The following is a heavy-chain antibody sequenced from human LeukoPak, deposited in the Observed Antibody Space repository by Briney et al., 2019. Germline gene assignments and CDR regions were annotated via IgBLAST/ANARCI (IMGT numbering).Heavy chain of an antibody. Sequence: HGESLKISCKGSGYSFTNYWIGWVRQMPGKGLEWMGIIYTGDSDIRYSPSFQGQVTISADKSISTAYLQWSSLKASDTAMYYCARRRGPTGTSDYWGQGTLVTVSS. CDR2: IYTGDSDI. V-gene: IGHV5-51*01. CDR3: ARRRGPTGTSDY. D-gene: IGHD1-1*01. J-gene: IGHJ4*02. CDR1: GYSFTNYW.